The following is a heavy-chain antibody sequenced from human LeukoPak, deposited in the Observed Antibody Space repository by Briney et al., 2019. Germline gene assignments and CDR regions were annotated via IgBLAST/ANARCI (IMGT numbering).Heavy chain of an antibody. D-gene: IGHD1-14*01. CDR1: GFTFSSYS. CDR3: ARDNPETRYDY. J-gene: IGHJ4*02. CDR2: ISSSSSYI. V-gene: IGHV3-21*01. Sequence: GGSLRLSCAASGFTFSSYSMNWVRQAPGKGLECVSSISSSSSYIYYADSVKGRFTISRDNAKNSLYLQMNSLRAEDTAVYYCARDNPETRYDYWGQGTLVTVSS.